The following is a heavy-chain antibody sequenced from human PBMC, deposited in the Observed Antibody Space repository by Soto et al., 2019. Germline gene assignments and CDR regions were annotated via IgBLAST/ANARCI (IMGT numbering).Heavy chain of an antibody. J-gene: IGHJ4*02. V-gene: IGHV1-18*01. CDR2: ISAYNGNT. CDR1: GYTFASYA. Sequence: ASVKVTCKASGYTFASYAISWMRQAPGQGLEWMGWISAYNGNTNYAQKLQGRVTMTTDTSTSTAYMELRSLRSDDTAVYYCARDPPPPDYWGQGTLVTVSS. CDR3: ARDPPPPDY.